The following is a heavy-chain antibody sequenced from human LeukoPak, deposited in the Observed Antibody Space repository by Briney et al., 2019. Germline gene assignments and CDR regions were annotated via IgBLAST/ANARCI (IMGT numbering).Heavy chain of an antibody. J-gene: IGHJ5*02. CDR3: ARGRVLLWFGELLGDWFDP. CDR2: IYYSGST. D-gene: IGHD3-10*01. V-gene: IGHV4-30-4*01. CDR1: GGSISSGDYY. Sequence: PSETLSLTCTVSGGSISSGDYYWSWIRQPPGKGLEWIGYIYYSGSTYYNPSLKSRVTISVDTSKNQFSLKLSSVTAADTAVYYCARGRVLLWFGELLGDWFDPWGQGTLVPV.